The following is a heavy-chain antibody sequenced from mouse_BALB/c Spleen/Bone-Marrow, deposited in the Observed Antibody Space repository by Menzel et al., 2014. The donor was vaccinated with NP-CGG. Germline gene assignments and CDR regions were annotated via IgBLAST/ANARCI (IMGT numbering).Heavy chain of an antibody. J-gene: IGHJ4*01. CDR3: ARCLTGTSAMDY. Sequence: VQLQQSGAELVRPGTSVKVSCKASGYAFTNYLIEWVKQRPGQGLEWIGVINPGSGGTNYNEKFKAKATLTADKSSSTAYMQLSCLTSDDSAVYFCARCLTGTSAMDYWGQGTPVTVSS. CDR2: INPGSGGT. CDR1: GYAFTNYL. D-gene: IGHD4-1*01. V-gene: IGHV1-54*01.